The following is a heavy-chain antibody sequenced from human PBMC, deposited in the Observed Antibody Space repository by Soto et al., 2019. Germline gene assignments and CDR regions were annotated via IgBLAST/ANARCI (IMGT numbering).Heavy chain of an antibody. CDR1: GFTFSTYA. CDR2: IRGSGSST. CDR3: ARPENSLSWGNGPDY. D-gene: IGHD3-16*01. J-gene: IGHJ4*02. Sequence: EVQLLESGGGLVQPGGSLRLSCAASGFTFSTYAMNWVRQAPGKGLEWVSAIRGSGSSTYYADSVKGRFTISRDNSKNTIYLLMYSLRVEDTAVYYCARPENSLSWGNGPDYWAQGTRVTVSS. V-gene: IGHV3-23*01.